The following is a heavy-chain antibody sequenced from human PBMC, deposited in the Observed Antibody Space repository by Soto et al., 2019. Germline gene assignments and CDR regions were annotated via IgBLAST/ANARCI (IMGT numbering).Heavy chain of an antibody. V-gene: IGHV4-59*01. CDR3: ARSETRGSGWSLIDY. Sequence: QVQLQESGPGLVKPSETLSLTCTVSVGSISSYYWSWIRQPPGKGLEWIGYIYYSGSTNYNPSLKSRVTISVDTSKNQFSLKLSSVTAADTAVYYCARSETRGSGWSLIDYWGQGTLVTVSS. CDR1: VGSISSYY. CDR2: IYYSGST. J-gene: IGHJ4*02. D-gene: IGHD6-19*01.